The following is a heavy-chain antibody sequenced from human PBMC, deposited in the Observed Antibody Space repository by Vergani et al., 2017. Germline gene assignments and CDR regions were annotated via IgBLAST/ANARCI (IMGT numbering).Heavy chain of an antibody. V-gene: IGHV3-13*01. J-gene: IGHJ6*04. CDR2: IGVDGDR. D-gene: IGHD1-1*01. CDR3: AKEFCGTVNCYGRNRLEV. CDR1: GFTFSSND. Sequence: VESGGGLVQPGGSLRLSCTVSGFTFSSNDFHWVRQTAGKGLEWVSSIGVDGDRYYSDSVKGRFTISRDNGQSYLYLDMDNLRVENTAVYFCAKEFCGTVNCYGRNRLEVWGEGTSVTVSS.